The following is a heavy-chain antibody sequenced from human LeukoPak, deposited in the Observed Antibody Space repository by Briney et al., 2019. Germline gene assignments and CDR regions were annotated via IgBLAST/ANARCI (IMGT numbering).Heavy chain of an antibody. CDR1: GGSISSGGYS. J-gene: IGHJ3*02. Sequence: SGTLSLTCAVSGGSISSGGYSWSWIRQPPGKGLEWIGYIYHSGSTYYNPSLKSRVTISVGRSKNQFSLKLSSVTAADTAVYYCARGATGAFDIWGQGTMVTVSS. D-gene: IGHD1-26*01. V-gene: IGHV4-30-2*01. CDR2: IYHSGST. CDR3: ARGATGAFDI.